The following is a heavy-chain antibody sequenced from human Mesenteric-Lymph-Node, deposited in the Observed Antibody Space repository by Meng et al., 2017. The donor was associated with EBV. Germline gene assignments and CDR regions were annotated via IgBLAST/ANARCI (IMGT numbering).Heavy chain of an antibody. V-gene: IGHV1-18*01. Sequence: LVGSGAEVDERGPSITVSCNDSAYHFTSYGISWLRQPPGQGLGWMGWISTYNGNTIYARRLQGRVTMTTDTSTNTAYMELRSLRSDDTALYYCARGPFCSGDTCYSQYFDYWGQGTLVTVSS. J-gene: IGHJ4*02. CDR1: AYHFTSYG. CDR3: ARGPFCSGDTCYSQYFDY. D-gene: IGHD2-15*01. CDR2: ISTYNGNT.